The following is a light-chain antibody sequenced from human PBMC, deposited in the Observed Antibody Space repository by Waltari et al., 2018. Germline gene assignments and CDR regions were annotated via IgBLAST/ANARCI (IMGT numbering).Light chain of an antibody. CDR3: SSYTSSSTPWV. CDR2: EVS. V-gene: IGLV2-14*01. CDR1: SSDVGGYNS. J-gene: IGLJ3*02. Sequence: QSALTQPASVSGSPGQSITISCTGTSSDVGGYNSVSWYQQHPGPAPKLMLFEVSNRPSGVSTRCSGSKSGNTASLTISGLQAEDESDYYCSSYTSSSTPWVFGGGTKLTVL.